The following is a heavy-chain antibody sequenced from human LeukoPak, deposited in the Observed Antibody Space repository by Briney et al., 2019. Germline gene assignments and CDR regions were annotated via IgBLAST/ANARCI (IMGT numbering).Heavy chain of an antibody. Sequence: AGGSLRLSCAASGFTFSSYGMHWVRQAPGKGLEWVAVISYDGSNKYYADSVKGRFTISRDNSKNTLYLQMNSLRAEDTAVYYCAKPTNSGSYYRGYYFDYWGQGTLVTVSS. D-gene: IGHD1-26*01. CDR1: GFTFSSYG. CDR2: ISYDGSNK. CDR3: AKPTNSGSYYRGYYFDY. V-gene: IGHV3-30*18. J-gene: IGHJ4*02.